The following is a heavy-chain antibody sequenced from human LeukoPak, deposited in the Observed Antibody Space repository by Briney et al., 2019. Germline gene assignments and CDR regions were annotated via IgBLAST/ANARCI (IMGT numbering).Heavy chain of an antibody. J-gene: IGHJ4*02. D-gene: IGHD3-22*01. CDR2: ISYDGSNK. V-gene: IGHV3-30*18. CDR3: AKGGYYDSSGYGLIDY. CDR1: GFSFSSYG. Sequence: PGWSLRLSCAASGFSFSSYGMHWVRQAPGKGREWVAVISYDGSNKYYANSVKGRFTISGDNSKNTLYLQMNSLRAEDTAVYYCAKGGYYDSSGYGLIDYWGQGTLVTVSS.